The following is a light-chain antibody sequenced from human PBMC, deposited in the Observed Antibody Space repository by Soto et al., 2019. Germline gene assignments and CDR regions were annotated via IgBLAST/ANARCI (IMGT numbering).Light chain of an antibody. CDR1: QNISFY. Sequence: DIQMTQSPSSLSASIGDRVTITCRASQNISFYLNWYQHKTGQAPKVLIYAASSLQAGVPQRFSGSGSGTDFTLRISSLQPEDFATYSCQQSYITPSTFGQGTKLEIK. CDR3: QQSYITPST. CDR2: AAS. V-gene: IGKV1-39*01. J-gene: IGKJ2*01.